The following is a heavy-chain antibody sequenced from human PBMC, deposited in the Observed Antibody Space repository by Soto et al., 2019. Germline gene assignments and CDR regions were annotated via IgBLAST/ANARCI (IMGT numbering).Heavy chain of an antibody. J-gene: IGHJ6*02. Sequence: SETLSLTCTVSGGSVSSGSYYWSWVRQPPGKGLEWIGYIYYSGSTNYNPSLKSRVTISVDTSKNQFSLKLSSVTAADTAVYYCARVPLGYCSSTSCLTNYYGMDVWGQGTTVTVSS. D-gene: IGHD2-2*01. V-gene: IGHV4-61*01. CDR3: ARVPLGYCSSTSCLTNYYGMDV. CDR1: GGSVSSGSYY. CDR2: IYYSGST.